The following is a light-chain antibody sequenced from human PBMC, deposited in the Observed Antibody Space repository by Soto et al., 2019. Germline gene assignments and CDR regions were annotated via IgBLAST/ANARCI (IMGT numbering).Light chain of an antibody. CDR1: QGISSY. CDR2: AAS. V-gene: IGKV1-9*01. CDR3: QQLNSYPLT. Sequence: DIQVTQSPSSLSASVGDRVTMTCRASQGISSYLAWYQQKPGKAPKLLIYAASTLQSGVPSRFSGSGSGTEFTLTISSLQPEDFATYYCQQLNSYPLTFGGGTKVDIK. J-gene: IGKJ4*01.